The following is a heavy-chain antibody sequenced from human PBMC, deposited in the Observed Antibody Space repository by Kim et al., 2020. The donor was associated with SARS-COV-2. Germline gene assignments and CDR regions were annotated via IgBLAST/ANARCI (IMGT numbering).Heavy chain of an antibody. Sequence: GGSLRLSCAASGFTFSSYEMNWVRQAPGKGLEWVSYISSSGSTIYYADSVKGRFTISRDNAKNSLYLQMNSLRAEDTAVYYCARERITMVRGVNYGMDVWGQGTTVTVSS. V-gene: IGHV3-48*03. CDR1: GFTFSSYE. CDR3: ARERITMVRGVNYGMDV. CDR2: ISSSGSTI. J-gene: IGHJ6*02. D-gene: IGHD3-10*01.